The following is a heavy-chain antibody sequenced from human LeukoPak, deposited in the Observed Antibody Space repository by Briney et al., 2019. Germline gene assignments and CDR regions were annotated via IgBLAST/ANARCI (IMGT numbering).Heavy chain of an antibody. Sequence: SQTLSLTCTLSGGSISSGDYYWRWIRQPPGKGLEWIGYIYYSGSTYYNPSLKSRVTISVDTSKNHFSLKLSSVTAADTAVYYCARDHPGGSLDYWGQGTLVTVSS. CDR1: GGSISSGDYY. CDR2: IYYSGST. J-gene: IGHJ4*02. D-gene: IGHD3-16*01. V-gene: IGHV4-30-4*01. CDR3: ARDHPGGSLDY.